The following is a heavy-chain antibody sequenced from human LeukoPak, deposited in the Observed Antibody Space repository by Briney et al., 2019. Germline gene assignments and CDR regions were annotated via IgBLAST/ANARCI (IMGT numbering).Heavy chain of an antibody. V-gene: IGHV4-59*01. CDR2: IYYSGST. Sequence: SETLSLTCAVSGGSISSYYWSWIRQPPGKGLEWIGYIYYSGSTNYNPSLKSRVTISVDTSKNQFSLKLSSVTAADTAVYYCARSRDYYDSSGSPFDYWGQGTLVTVSS. J-gene: IGHJ4*02. CDR1: GGSISSYY. D-gene: IGHD3-22*01. CDR3: ARSRDYYDSSGSPFDY.